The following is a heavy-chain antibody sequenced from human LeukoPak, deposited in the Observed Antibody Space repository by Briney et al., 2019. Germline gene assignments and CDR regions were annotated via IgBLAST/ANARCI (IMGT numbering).Heavy chain of an antibody. CDR2: ISGSGGST. CDR1: GFTFSSYA. J-gene: IGHJ4*02. Sequence: PGGSLRLSCAASGFTFSSYAMSWVRQAPGKGLQWVSGISGSGGSTYYADSVKGRFTISRDNSKNTLYVQMNSLRAEDTAVYYCAKSRGSGLFDYWGRGTLVTVAS. CDR3: AKSRGSGLFDY. V-gene: IGHV3-23*01. D-gene: IGHD3-10*01.